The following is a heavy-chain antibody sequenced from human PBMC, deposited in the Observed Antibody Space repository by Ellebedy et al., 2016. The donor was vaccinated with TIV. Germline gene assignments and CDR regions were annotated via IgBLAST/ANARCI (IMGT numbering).Heavy chain of an antibody. CDR3: ARRGDSDFDF. D-gene: IGHD4-17*01. CDR2: IHPSDSDT. V-gene: IGHV5-10-1*01. CDR1: GYHFSSNW. J-gene: IGHJ4*02. Sequence: GESLKISCKISGYHFSSNWISWVRQKPGKGLEWMGRIHPSDSDTDYRPAFRGHVTMSVDKSISFAFLQWSSLQASDTAMYSCARRGDSDFDFWGQGTVVTVSP.